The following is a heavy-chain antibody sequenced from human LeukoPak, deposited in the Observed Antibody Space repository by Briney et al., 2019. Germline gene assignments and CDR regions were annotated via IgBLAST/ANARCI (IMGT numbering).Heavy chain of an antibody. Sequence: GGSLRLSCAASGFSLSDCWMHWVRQAPGKGLEWVSIINTDGTMTYYADSVKGRFIISRDNAKNTLYLQMSSLGAEDTALYYCARDFKDGHFWGQGTLVTVSS. V-gene: IGHV3-74*01. J-gene: IGHJ4*02. CDR3: ARDFKDGHF. CDR1: GFSLSDCW. CDR2: INTDGTMT.